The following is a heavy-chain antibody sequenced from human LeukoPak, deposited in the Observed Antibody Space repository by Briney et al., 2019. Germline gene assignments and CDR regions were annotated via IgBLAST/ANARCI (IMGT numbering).Heavy chain of an antibody. J-gene: IGHJ5*02. CDR2: IWSDGSNK. Sequence: GGSLRLSCAASGFTFSSYAMSWVRQAPGKGLEWVAVIWSDGSNKYYADSVKGRFTISRDNSKNTLFLQMNSLRTEDTAVYYCARDSLGTSSGWFDPWGQGTLVTVSS. CDR3: ARDSLGTSSGWFDP. D-gene: IGHD6-19*01. V-gene: IGHV3-33*08. CDR1: GFTFSSYA.